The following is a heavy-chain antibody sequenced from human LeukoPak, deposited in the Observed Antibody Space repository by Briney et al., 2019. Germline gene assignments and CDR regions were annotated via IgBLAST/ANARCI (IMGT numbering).Heavy chain of an antibody. Sequence: HPGGSLRLSCAASGFTVSSNYMSWVRQAPGKGLEWVASISSSSSYVYYADSMKGRFSISRDNARNSLYLQMNSLRADDTAVYYCARGGYSSTLYGRYQHWGQGTLVTVSP. J-gene: IGHJ1*01. CDR2: ISSSSSYV. V-gene: IGHV3-21*01. CDR1: GFTVSSNY. CDR3: ARGGYSSTLYGRYQH. D-gene: IGHD6-13*01.